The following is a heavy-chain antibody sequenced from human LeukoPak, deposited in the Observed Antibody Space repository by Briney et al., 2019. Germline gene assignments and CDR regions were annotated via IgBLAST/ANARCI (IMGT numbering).Heavy chain of an antibody. V-gene: IGHV3-73*01. CDR3: TVNYCSGGSCYML. CDR1: GFTFSGST. CDR2: IRSKTSSYAT. Sequence: GGSLRLSCVASGFTFSGSTMHWVRQASGKGLEWVGRIRSKTSSYATAYTASVKGRFTISRDDSKNTAYLQMNSLKTEDTAVYYCTVNYCSGGSCYMLWGQGTLVTVSS. J-gene: IGHJ4*02. D-gene: IGHD2-15*01.